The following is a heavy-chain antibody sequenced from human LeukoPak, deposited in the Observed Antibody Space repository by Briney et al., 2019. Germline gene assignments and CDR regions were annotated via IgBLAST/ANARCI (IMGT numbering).Heavy chain of an antibody. V-gene: IGHV4-34*01. CDR2: INHSGST. CDR1: GGSFSGYY. CDR3: ARGTDFWSGYYGY. Sequence: SETLSLTCAVYGGSFSGYYWSWIRQPPGKGLEWIGEINHSGSTNYNPSLKGRVTISVDTSKNQFSLKLSSVTAADTAVYYCARGTDFWSGYYGYWGQGTLVTVSS. J-gene: IGHJ4*02. D-gene: IGHD3-3*01.